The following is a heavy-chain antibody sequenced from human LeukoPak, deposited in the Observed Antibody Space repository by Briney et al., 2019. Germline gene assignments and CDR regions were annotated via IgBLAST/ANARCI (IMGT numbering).Heavy chain of an antibody. J-gene: IGHJ4*02. CDR1: GGTFSSYA. Sequence: GASVKVSCKASGGTFSSYAISWVRQAPGQGLEWMGGIIPIFGTANYAQKFQGRVTITADESTSTAYMELSSLRSEDTAVYYCAGEVDTAMKHWGQGTLVTVSS. V-gene: IGHV1-69*13. CDR3: AGEVDTAMKH. D-gene: IGHD5-18*01. CDR2: IIPIFGTA.